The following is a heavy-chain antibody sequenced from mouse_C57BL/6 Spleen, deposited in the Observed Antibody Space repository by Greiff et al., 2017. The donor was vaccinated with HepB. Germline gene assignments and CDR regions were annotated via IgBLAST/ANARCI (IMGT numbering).Heavy chain of an antibody. CDR1: GYTFTSYT. D-gene: IGHD2-5*01. V-gene: IGHV1-4*01. J-gene: IGHJ4*01. Sequence: VQLQQSGAELARPGASVKMSCKASGYTFTSYTMHWVKQRPGQGLEWIGYINPSSGYTKYNQKFKDKATLTADKSSSTAYMQLSSLTSEDSAVYYCAREGSNYLYAMDYWGQRTSVTVSS. CDR3: AREGSNYLYAMDY. CDR2: INPSSGYT.